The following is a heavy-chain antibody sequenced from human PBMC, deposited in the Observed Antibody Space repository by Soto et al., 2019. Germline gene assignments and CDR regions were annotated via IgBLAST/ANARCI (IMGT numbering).Heavy chain of an antibody. CDR2: ISYRGRT. Sequence: TLSLTCTVSGGSITGADYYWSWIRQPPGKGLEWIGYISYRGRTYYNPSLKSRPTISLDTSKNQFSLRLTSVTVADTAVYYCARVWGYAFDYWGQGTLVTVSS. V-gene: IGHV4-31*03. J-gene: IGHJ4*02. CDR3: ARVWGYAFDY. D-gene: IGHD3-16*01. CDR1: GGSITGADYY.